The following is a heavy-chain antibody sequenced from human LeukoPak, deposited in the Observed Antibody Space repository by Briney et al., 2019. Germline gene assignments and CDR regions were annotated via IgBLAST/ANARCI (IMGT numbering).Heavy chain of an antibody. CDR1: GSGFTSYW. Sequence: GAALKISFKGSGSGFTSYWIGWVRRMPGKGVEWMGIIYPGDSDTRYSPSFQGQVTISADKSMNTAYLQWSSLKASDTAMYYCARQGIPSSGSYLSYYYYMDVWGKGTTVTVSS. D-gene: IGHD3-10*01. J-gene: IGHJ6*03. V-gene: IGHV5-51*01. CDR2: IYPGDSDT. CDR3: ARQGIPSSGSYLSYYYYMDV.